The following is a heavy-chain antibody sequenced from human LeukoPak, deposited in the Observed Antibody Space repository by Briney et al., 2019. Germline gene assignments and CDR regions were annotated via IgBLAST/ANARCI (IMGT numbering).Heavy chain of an antibody. CDR2: IYYSGST. J-gene: IGHJ2*01. CDR1: GGSISSSSYY. V-gene: IGHV4-39*01. D-gene: IGHD7-27*01. Sequence: SETLSLTCTVSGGSISSSSYYWGWIRQPPGKGLEWIGSIYYSGSTYYNPSLKSRVTISVDTSKNQFSLKLSSVTAADTAVYYCARQGLGIEGFFWYFDLWGRGTLVTV. CDR3: ARQGLGIEGFFWYFDL.